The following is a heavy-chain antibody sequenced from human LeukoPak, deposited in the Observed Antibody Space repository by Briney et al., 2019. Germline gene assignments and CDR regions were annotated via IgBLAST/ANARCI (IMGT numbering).Heavy chain of an antibody. CDR3: ARQDSSSWYNAY. V-gene: IGHV5-51*01. CDR2: IYPGDSDT. CDR1: GYSFTSYW. D-gene: IGHD6-13*01. J-gene: IGHJ4*02. Sequence: GESLKISXKGSGYSFTSYWIGWVRQMPGKGLEWMGIIYPGDSDTIYSPSFQGQVTISADKSISTAYLQWSSLKASDTAIYYCARQDSSSWYNAYWGQGTLVTVSS.